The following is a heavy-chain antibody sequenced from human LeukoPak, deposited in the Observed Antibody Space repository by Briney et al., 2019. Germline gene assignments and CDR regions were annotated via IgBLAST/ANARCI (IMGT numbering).Heavy chain of an antibody. V-gene: IGHV3-49*04. CDR1: GFTFGDYA. CDR2: IRSKAYGGTT. D-gene: IGHD6-19*01. J-gene: IGHJ6*03. CDR3: TRESQGGKAVAYYYYYMDV. Sequence: PGRSLRLSCTASGFTFGDYAMSWVRQAPGKGLEWVGFIRSKAYGGTTEYAASVKGRFTISRDDSKSIAYLQMNSLKTEDTAVYYCTRESQGGKAVAYYYYYMDVWGKGTTVTISS.